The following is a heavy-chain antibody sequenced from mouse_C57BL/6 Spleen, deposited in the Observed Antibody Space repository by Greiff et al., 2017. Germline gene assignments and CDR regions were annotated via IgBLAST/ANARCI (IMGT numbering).Heavy chain of an antibody. D-gene: IGHD1-1*01. J-gene: IGHJ4*01. CDR1: GYSITSGYY. CDR2: ISYDGSN. Sequence: DVQLQESGPGLVKPSQSLSLTCSVTGYSITSGYYWNWIRQFPGNKLEWMGYISYDGSNNYNPSLKNRISITRDTSKNQFFLKLNSVTTEDTATYYCAREITTVYWGQGTSVTVSS. CDR3: AREITTVY. V-gene: IGHV3-6*01.